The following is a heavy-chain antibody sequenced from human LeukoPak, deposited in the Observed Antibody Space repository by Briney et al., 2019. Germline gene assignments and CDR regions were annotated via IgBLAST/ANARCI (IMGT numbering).Heavy chain of an antibody. CDR3: AAAPLAVAEIVT. D-gene: IGHD6-19*01. J-gene: IGHJ5*02. Sequence: NASETLSLTCAVYGGSFSGYYWSWIRQPPGKGLEWIGEINHSGSTNYNPSLKSRVTISVDTSKNQFSLKLSSVTAADTAVYYCAAAPLAVAEIVTWGQGTLVTVSS. CDR1: GGSFSGYY. V-gene: IGHV4-34*01. CDR2: INHSGST.